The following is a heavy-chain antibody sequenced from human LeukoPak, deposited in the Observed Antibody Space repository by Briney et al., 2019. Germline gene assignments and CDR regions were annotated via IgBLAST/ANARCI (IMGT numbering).Heavy chain of an antibody. Sequence: SETLSLTCTVSGGSISSYYWSWIRQPPGKGLEWIGYIYYSGSTNYNPSLKSRVTISVDRSKNQFSLKLSSVTAADTAFYYCARAGYCSSTSCYVRSGFDYWGQGTLVTVSS. CDR1: GGSISSYY. D-gene: IGHD2-2*01. J-gene: IGHJ4*02. CDR2: IYYSGST. CDR3: ARAGYCSSTSCYVRSGFDY. V-gene: IGHV4-59*12.